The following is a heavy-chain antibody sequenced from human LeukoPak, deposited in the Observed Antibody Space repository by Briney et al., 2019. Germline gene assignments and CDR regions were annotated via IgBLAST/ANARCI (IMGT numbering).Heavy chain of an antibody. J-gene: IGHJ6*03. D-gene: IGHD2-2*01. CDR3: ARDRGEWYQLPNYYYYYMDV. CDR2: IYYSGST. V-gene: IGHV4-39*07. Sequence: SETLSLTCTVSGGSISSSSYYWGWIRQPPGKGLEWIGSIYYSGSTYYNPSLKSRVTISVDTSKNQFSLKLSSVTAADTAVYYCARDRGEWYQLPNYYYYYMDVWGKGTTVTVSS. CDR1: GGSISSSSYY.